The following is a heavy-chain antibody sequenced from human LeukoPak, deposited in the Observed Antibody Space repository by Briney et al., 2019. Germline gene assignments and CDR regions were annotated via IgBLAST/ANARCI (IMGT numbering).Heavy chain of an antibody. CDR1: GFTFSSYG. J-gene: IGHJ6*02. Sequence: GGSLRLSCAASGFTFSSYGMHWVRQAPGKGLEWVAVISYDGSNKYYADSVKGRFTISRDNSKNTLYLQMNSLRAEDTAVYYCARERAGPYYYGMDVWGQGTTVTVSS. CDR3: ARERAGPYYYGMDV. V-gene: IGHV3-30*03. CDR2: ISYDGSNK.